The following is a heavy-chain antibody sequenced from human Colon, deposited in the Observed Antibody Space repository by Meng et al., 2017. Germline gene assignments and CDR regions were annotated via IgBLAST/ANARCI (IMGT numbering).Heavy chain of an antibody. J-gene: IGHJ4*02. CDR1: GFTFSSYS. CDR2: ISSSSSYI. V-gene: IGHV3-21*01. CDR3: ARDCSSSSCYARLLFDS. D-gene: IGHD2-2*01. Sequence: VQAVESGGGLVKPGGSLRLSCAASGFTFSSYSMNWVRQAPGKGLEWVSSISSSSSYIYYGDSVEGRFTISRDNAKNSLYLQMNSLRAEDTAVYYCARDCSSSSCYARLLFDSWGQGTLVTVSS.